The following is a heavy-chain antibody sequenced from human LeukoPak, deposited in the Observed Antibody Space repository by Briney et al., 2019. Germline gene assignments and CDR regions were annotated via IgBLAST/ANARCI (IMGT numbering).Heavy chain of an antibody. Sequence: GGSLTLSCAASGFSFNSAWMHWIRQAPGRGLEWVGRIRSEADGGTTDCAAPVKGRFTISRDDSNNTLYLQMNSLKTEDTAVYYCTTGFFVVDQRWGQGTLVTVSS. V-gene: IGHV3-15*01. CDR1: GFSFNSAW. D-gene: IGHD2-2*01. J-gene: IGHJ4*02. CDR2: IRSEADGGTT. CDR3: TTGFFVVDQR.